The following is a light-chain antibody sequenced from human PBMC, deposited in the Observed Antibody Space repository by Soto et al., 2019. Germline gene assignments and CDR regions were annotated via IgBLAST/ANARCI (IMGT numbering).Light chain of an antibody. Sequence: EIVWTQSPGTLSLSPGGRATVSCRSSQSVSSSYLAWYQQKPGQAPRLLIYGASSRATGIPDRFSGSGSGTDFTLTISRLEPEDFAVYYCQQYGSSPPITFGQGTRLEIK. CDR3: QQYGSSPPIT. V-gene: IGKV3-20*01. J-gene: IGKJ5*01. CDR1: QSVSSSY. CDR2: GAS.